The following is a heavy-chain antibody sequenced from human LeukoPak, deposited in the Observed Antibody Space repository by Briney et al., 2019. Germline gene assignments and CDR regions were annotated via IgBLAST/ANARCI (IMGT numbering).Heavy chain of an antibody. CDR3: ARGNDYGGNSRYFDY. CDR1: GFTFSSYA. CDR2: ISYDGSNK. J-gene: IGHJ4*02. Sequence: PGGSLRLSCAASGFTFSSYAMHWVRQAPGNVLEWEAVISYDGSNKYYADSVKGRFTISRDNSKNTLYLQMNSLRAEDTAVYYCARGNDYGGNSRYFDYWGQGTLVTVSS. V-gene: IGHV3-30-3*01. D-gene: IGHD4-23*01.